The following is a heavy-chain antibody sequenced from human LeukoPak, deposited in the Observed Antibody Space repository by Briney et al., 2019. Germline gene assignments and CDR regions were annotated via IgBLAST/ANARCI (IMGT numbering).Heavy chain of an antibody. Sequence: SETLSLTCTVSGGSISSYYWSWIRQPPGKGLEWIGYIYYSGSTNYNPSLKSRVTISVDTSKNQFSLKLSSVTAADTAVYYCARHEIFGVVKSAFDIWGQGTMVTVSS. CDR1: GGSISSYY. J-gene: IGHJ3*02. D-gene: IGHD3-3*01. CDR2: IYYSGST. V-gene: IGHV4-59*08. CDR3: ARHEIFGVVKSAFDI.